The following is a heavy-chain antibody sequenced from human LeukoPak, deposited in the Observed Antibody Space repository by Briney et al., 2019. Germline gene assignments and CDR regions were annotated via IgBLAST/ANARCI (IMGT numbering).Heavy chain of an antibody. CDR1: GYPFVSYG. D-gene: IGHD3-22*01. CDR2: ISAYNGNT. CDR3: ARSSVMIVTTGDY. V-gene: IGHV1-18*01. Sequence: ASVKVSCKAAGYPFVSYGISWVRQAPGQGLEWMGWISAYNGNTNYAQKLQGRVTMTTDTSTSTAYMELRSLRSDDTAVYYCARSSVMIVTTGDYWGQGTLVTVSS. J-gene: IGHJ4*02.